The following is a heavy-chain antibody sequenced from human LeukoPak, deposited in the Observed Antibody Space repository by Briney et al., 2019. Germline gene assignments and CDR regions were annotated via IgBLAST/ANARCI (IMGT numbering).Heavy chain of an antibody. J-gene: IGHJ4*02. CDR3: ARLGPAAGTSFDY. CDR1: GGSISSYY. CDR2: ISYSGST. Sequence: SETLSLTCTVSGGSISSYYWSWIRQPPGKGLEWIGYISYSGSTNYNPSLKSRVTISVDTSKNQFSLKLSSVTAADTAVYYCARLGPAAGTSFDYWGQGTLVTVSS. D-gene: IGHD6-13*01. V-gene: IGHV4-59*08.